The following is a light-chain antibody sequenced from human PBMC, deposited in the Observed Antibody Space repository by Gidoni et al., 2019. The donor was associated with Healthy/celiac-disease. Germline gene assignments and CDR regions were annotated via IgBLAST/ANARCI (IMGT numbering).Light chain of an antibody. Sequence: DIQMTQSPSSLSASVGDRVTITCRASQSISSYLNWYQQKPGKAPKLLIYAASSLQSGVPSRLSGSGSGTDFTLTISSLQPEDFATYYCQQSYSTPITFGQXTRLEIK. CDR2: AAS. J-gene: IGKJ5*01. CDR3: QQSYSTPIT. CDR1: QSISSY. V-gene: IGKV1-39*01.